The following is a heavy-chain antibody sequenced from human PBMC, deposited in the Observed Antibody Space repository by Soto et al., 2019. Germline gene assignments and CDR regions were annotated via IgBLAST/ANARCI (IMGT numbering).Heavy chain of an antibody. Sequence: QVQLQESGPGLVKPSETLSLTCTVSGGSVSSGSYYWSWIRQPPGKGLEWIGYIYYSGSTNYNPALKSRVTISVDTSKNQFSLKLSSVTAADTAVYYCARGLRAAGTSPYFDYWGQGTLVTFSS. CDR3: ARGLRAAGTSPYFDY. J-gene: IGHJ4*02. D-gene: IGHD6-13*01. CDR1: GGSVSSGSYY. CDR2: IYYSGST. V-gene: IGHV4-61*01.